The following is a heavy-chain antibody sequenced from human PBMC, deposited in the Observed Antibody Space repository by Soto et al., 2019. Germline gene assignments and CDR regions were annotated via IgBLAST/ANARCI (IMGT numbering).Heavy chain of an antibody. D-gene: IGHD3-16*01. CDR2: IDHSGST. V-gene: IGHV4-34*01. CDR3: ARVEYTYNYRGLDY. Sequence: TSETLSLTCAVYGGSFRGYYWTWIRQPPGKGLEWIGEIDHSGSTNYNPSLKSRVTISVDTSKNQFSLKLASVTAADTAVYYCARVEYTYNYRGLDYWGQGXLVTVYS. J-gene: IGHJ4*02. CDR1: GGSFRGYY.